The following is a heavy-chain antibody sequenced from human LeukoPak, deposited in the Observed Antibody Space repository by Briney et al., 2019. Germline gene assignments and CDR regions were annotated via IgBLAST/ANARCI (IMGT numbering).Heavy chain of an antibody. V-gene: IGHV4-59*11. CDR1: GGSISSHY. D-gene: IGHD5-18*01. Sequence: SETLSLTCTVSGGSISSHYWSWIRQPPGEGLEWIGYIYYSGSTNYNPSLKSRVTISVDTSKNQFSLKLSSVTAADTAVYYCARESTMVTSWFDPWGQGTLVTVSS. CDR3: ARESTMVTSWFDP. CDR2: IYYSGST. J-gene: IGHJ5*02.